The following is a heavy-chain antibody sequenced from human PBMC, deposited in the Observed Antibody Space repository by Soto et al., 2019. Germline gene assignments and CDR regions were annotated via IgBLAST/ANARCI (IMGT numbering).Heavy chain of an antibody. CDR1: GYTFTGYY. CDR3: ARGARSWYNYYYYYYTDV. J-gene: IGHJ6*03. V-gene: IGHV1-2*04. Sequence: QVQLVQSGAEVKKPGASVKVSCKASGYTFTGYYMHWVRQAPGQGLEWMGWINPNSGGTNYAQKFQGWVTMTRVTSISTAYMELSRLRSDDTAVYYCARGARSWYNYYYYYYTDVWGKGTTVTVSS. D-gene: IGHD6-13*01. CDR2: INPNSGGT.